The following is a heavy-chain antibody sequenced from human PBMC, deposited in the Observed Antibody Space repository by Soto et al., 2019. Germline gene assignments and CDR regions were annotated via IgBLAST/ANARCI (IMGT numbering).Heavy chain of an antibody. J-gene: IGHJ4*02. D-gene: IGHD3-3*01. V-gene: IGHV4-59*01. CDR2: IYYSGST. Sequence: ASETLSLTCTVSGGSISSYYWSWIRQPPGKGLEWIGYIYYSGSTNYNPSLKSRVTISVDMSKNQFSLKLSSVTAADTAVYYCARGPNYDFWSGYFRGWGQGTLVTVSS. CDR1: GGSISSYY. CDR3: ARGPNYDFWSGYFRG.